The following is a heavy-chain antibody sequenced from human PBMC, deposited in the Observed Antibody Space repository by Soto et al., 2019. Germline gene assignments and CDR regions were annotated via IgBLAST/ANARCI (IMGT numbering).Heavy chain of an antibody. CDR1: GGSVSSGAYY. CDR2: IRYTGAT. V-gene: IGHV4-31*03. J-gene: IGHJ4*02. CDR3: AREPDGVVSFDI. D-gene: IGHD3-22*01. Sequence: PSETLSLTCTVSGGSVSSGAYYWSWIRQHPGKGLEWIGFIRYTGATYYSPSLRSRVSISSDTSTTQFSLKLTSVTAADTAVYSCAREPDGVVSFDIWGQGTLVTVSS.